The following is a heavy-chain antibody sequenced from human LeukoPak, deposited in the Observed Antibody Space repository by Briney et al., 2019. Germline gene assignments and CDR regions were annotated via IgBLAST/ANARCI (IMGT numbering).Heavy chain of an antibody. Sequence: PSETLSLTCIVSGGSISSYYWSWIRQPAGKGLEWIGRIYTSGSTNYNPSLKSRVTMSVDKSKNQFSLNLSSVTAADTAVYYCARDRRYYDSSAYIRGFDYWGQGTLVTVSS. J-gene: IGHJ4*02. D-gene: IGHD3-22*01. CDR2: IYTSGST. V-gene: IGHV4-4*07. CDR3: ARDRRYYDSSAYIRGFDY. CDR1: GGSISSYY.